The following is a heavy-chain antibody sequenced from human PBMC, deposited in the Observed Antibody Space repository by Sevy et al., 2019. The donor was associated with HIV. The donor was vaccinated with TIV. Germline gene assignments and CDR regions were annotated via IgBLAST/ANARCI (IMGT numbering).Heavy chain of an antibody. CDR1: GFTFSSYA. Sequence: GGSLRLSCAASGFTFSSYAMHWVRQAPGKGLEWVAVISYDGSNKYYADSVKGRFTISRDNFKNTLYLQMNSLRAEDTAVYYCARAREDSSGYYYAEYFQHWGQGTLVTVSS. CDR2: ISYDGSNK. CDR3: ARAREDSSGYYYAEYFQH. D-gene: IGHD3-22*01. J-gene: IGHJ1*01. V-gene: IGHV3-30-3*01.